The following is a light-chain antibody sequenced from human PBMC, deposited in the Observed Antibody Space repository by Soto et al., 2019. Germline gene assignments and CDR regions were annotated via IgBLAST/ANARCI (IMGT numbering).Light chain of an antibody. Sequence: QSALTQPASVSGSPGQSITISCTGSSSDVGGYKYVSWYQQHPGKAPKLKIFEVSNRPSGVSNRFSGSKSGNTASLTISGLQAEDEGDYCCCSYTGGTTLVCGGGTKVTVL. V-gene: IGLV2-14*01. CDR3: CSYTGGTTLV. CDR1: SSDVGGYKY. CDR2: EVS. J-gene: IGLJ2*01.